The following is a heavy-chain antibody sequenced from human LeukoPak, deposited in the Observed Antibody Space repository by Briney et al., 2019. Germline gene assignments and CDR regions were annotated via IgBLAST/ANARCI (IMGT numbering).Heavy chain of an antibody. J-gene: IGHJ4*02. CDR3: ARDKGTSYLSSLDY. V-gene: IGHV3-23*01. Sequence: GGSLRLSCAASGFTFSIYGMNWVRQAPGKGLEWVSGISGSGGSTYYADSVKGRFTISRDNSKNTLYLQMNSQRAADTAVYYCARDKGTSYLSSLDYWGQGTLVTVSS. D-gene: IGHD6-6*01. CDR1: GFTFSIYG. CDR2: ISGSGGST.